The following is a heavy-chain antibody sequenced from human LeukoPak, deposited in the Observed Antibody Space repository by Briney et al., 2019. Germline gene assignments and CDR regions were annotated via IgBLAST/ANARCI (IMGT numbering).Heavy chain of an antibody. J-gene: IGHJ4*02. D-gene: IGHD7-27*01. Sequence: SETLSLTCTVSGGSISSSSYYWGWTRQPPGKGLEWIGSIYYSGSTYYNPSLKSRVTISVDTSKNQFSLKLSSVTAADTAVYYCARPGFYSLGIDYWGQGTLVTVSS. CDR3: ARPGFYSLGIDY. CDR2: IYYSGST. CDR1: GGSISSSSYY. V-gene: IGHV4-39*01.